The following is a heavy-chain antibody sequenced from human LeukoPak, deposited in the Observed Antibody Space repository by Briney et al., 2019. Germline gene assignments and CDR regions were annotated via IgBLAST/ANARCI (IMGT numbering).Heavy chain of an antibody. CDR1: GFNFNRYA. Sequence: GGSLRLSCAASGFNFNRYAMSWVRQAPGKGLEWVSGIIDNGDTTYHANSVRGRFTISRDNSKNTLYLQMHSLRAEDTAVYYCAKLGGQEIYNYYVGVWGKGTTVAVSS. CDR2: IIDNGDTT. CDR3: AKLGGQEIYNYYVGV. V-gene: IGHV3-23*01. J-gene: IGHJ6*03. D-gene: IGHD3-16*01.